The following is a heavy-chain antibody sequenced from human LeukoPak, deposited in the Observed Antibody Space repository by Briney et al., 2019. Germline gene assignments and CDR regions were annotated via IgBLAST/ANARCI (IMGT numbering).Heavy chain of an antibody. V-gene: IGHV1-46*01. Sequence: GASVKVSCKAFGYTFTSNYMHWVRQAPGQGPEWMGVISPSGGSTTYAQEFQGRVTLTRDMSTSTDYLELSSLRSEDTAVYYCARDNSVRDEAWWFTPWGQGTLVTVSS. CDR3: ARDNSVRDEAWWFTP. D-gene: IGHD5-24*01. CDR1: GYTFTSNY. CDR2: ISPSGGST. J-gene: IGHJ5*02.